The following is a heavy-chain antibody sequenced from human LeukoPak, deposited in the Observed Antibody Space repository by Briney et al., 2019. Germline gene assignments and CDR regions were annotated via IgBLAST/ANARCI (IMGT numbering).Heavy chain of an antibody. CDR1: GGSISSGGYY. V-gene: IGHV4-61*08. CDR2: IYYSGTT. CDR3: ARVRRDGYNSPDY. J-gene: IGHJ4*02. D-gene: IGHD5-24*01. Sequence: SETLSLTCTVSGGSISSGGYYWSWIRQPPGKGLECIGYIYYSGTTYYNPSLKSRVTISVDTSKNQFSLKLSSVTAADTAVYYCARVRRDGYNSPDYWGQGTLVTVSS.